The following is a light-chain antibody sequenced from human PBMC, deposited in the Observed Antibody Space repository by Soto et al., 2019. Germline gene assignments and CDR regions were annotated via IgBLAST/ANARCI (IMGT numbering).Light chain of an antibody. CDR1: SSDVGGYNY. V-gene: IGLV2-14*03. J-gene: IGLJ1*01. CDR3: SSYTTSNTRQIV. Sequence: QSVLTQPASVSGSPGQSITISCTGNSSDVGGYNYVSCYQHHPGKAPKLMIYDVSNRPSGVSNRFSGSKSGNTASLTISGLQPEDEADYYCSSYTTSNTRQIVFGTGTKLTVL. CDR2: DVS.